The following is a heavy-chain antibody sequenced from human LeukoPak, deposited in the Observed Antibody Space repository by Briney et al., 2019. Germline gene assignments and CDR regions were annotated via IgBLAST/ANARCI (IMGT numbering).Heavy chain of an antibody. CDR1: GFTFSSSV. V-gene: IGHV3-30-3*01. Sequence: PGRSLRLSCAASGFTFSSSVMHWVRQAPGKGLEWVAVISYDGNNKYYVDSVKGRFTISRDNSKNTLYLQMNSLRAEDTAMYYCASGRFGELGYFDYWGQGTLVTVAS. CDR3: ASGRFGELGYFDY. J-gene: IGHJ4*02. CDR2: ISYDGNNK. D-gene: IGHD3-10*01.